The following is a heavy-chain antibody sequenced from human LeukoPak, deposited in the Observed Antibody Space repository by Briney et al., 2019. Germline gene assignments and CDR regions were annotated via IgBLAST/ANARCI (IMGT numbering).Heavy chain of an antibody. D-gene: IGHD2-15*01. CDR3: ARGPLQCSGGSCYRPHNWFDP. V-gene: IGHV4-39*07. J-gene: IGHJ5*02. Sequence: SETLSLTCTVSGGSISSSSYYWGWIRQPPGKGLEWIGEINHSGSTNYNPSLKSRVTISVDTSKNQFSLKLSSVTAADTAVYYCARGPLQCSGGSCYRPHNWFDPWGQGTLVTVSS. CDR1: GGSISSSSYY. CDR2: INHSGST.